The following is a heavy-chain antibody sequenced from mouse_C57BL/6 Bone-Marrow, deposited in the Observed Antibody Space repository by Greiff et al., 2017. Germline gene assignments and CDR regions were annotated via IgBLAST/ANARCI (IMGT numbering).Heavy chain of an antibody. CDR3: TTKGPGWNYAMDY. V-gene: IGHV14-1*01. CDR1: GFNIKDYY. D-gene: IGHD3-1*01. CDR2: IDPEDGDT. J-gene: IGHJ4*01. Sequence: EVQLQQSGAALVRPGASVKLSCTASGFNIKDYYMHWVKQRPEQGLEWIGRIDPEDGDTEYAPKFQGKATMTADTSSNTAYLQLSSLTSEDTAVYYCTTKGPGWNYAMDYWGQGTSVTVSS.